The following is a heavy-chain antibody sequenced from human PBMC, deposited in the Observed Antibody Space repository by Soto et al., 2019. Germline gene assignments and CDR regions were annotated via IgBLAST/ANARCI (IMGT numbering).Heavy chain of an antibody. CDR3: ARGGGNSDWYSAFDI. V-gene: IGHV3-74*01. CDR2: INRDGSTT. Sequence: GSLRLSCVGSGFTFSTYWVHWVRQAPGKGLVWVSRINRDGSTTNYADSVKGRFTISRDNAKNTLYLQMNSLRAEDTAVYYCARGGGNSDWYSAFDIWGQGTMVTVSS. J-gene: IGHJ3*02. D-gene: IGHD6-19*01. CDR1: GFTFSTYW.